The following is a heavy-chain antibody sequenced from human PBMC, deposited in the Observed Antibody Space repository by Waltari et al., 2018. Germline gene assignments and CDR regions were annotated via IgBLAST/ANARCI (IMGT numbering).Heavy chain of an antibody. CDR1: GGSISSYY. J-gene: IGHJ2*01. V-gene: IGHV4-59*01. Sequence: QVQLQESGPGLVKPSETLSLTCTVSGGSISSYYWSWIRQPPGKGLEWIGYIYYSGSTNYNPSRKSRVTISVDTSKNQFSLKLSSVTAADTAVYYCARLDVDRADWYFDLWGRGTLVTVSS. D-gene: IGHD5-12*01. CDR2: IYYSGST. CDR3: ARLDVDRADWYFDL.